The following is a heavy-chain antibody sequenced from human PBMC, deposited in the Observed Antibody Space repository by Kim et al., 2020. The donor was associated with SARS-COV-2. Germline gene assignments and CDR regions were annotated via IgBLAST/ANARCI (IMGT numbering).Heavy chain of an antibody. CDR2: ISSNGGST. Sequence: GGSLRLSCSASGFTFSSYAMHWVRQAPGKGLEYVSAISSNGGSTYYADSVKGRFTISRDNSKNTLYLQMSSLRAEDTAVYYCVKSLGYCSGGSCYRSASFDYWGQGTLVTVSS. V-gene: IGHV3-64D*09. J-gene: IGHJ4*02. D-gene: IGHD2-15*01. CDR3: VKSLGYCSGGSCYRSASFDY. CDR1: GFTFSSYA.